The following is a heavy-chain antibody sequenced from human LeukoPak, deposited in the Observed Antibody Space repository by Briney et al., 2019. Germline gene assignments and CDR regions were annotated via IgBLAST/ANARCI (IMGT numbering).Heavy chain of an antibody. CDR1: GFTFSSYS. CDR2: ISSNGGST. V-gene: IGHV3-64*01. CDR3: ARDLRYYYGSGSYPRYYYYGMDV. D-gene: IGHD3-10*01. Sequence: GGSLRLSCAASGFTFSSYSMHWVRQAPGKGLEYVSAISSNGGSTYYANSVKGRFTISRDNSKNTLYLQMGSLRAEDMAVYYCARDLRYYYGSGSYPRYYYYGMDVWGQGTTVTVSS. J-gene: IGHJ6*02.